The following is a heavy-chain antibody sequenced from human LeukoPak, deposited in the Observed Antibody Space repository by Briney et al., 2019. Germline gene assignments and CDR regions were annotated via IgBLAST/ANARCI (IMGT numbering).Heavy chain of an antibody. CDR1: DYSITSDYY. J-gene: IGHJ5*02. D-gene: IGHD3-10*01. V-gene: IGHV4-38-2*02. Sequence: SETLSLACAVSDYSITSDYYWGWIRQPPGKGLEWIGSIYHSGSTYYNPSLKSRVTTSVDTSKNQFSLKLTSVIAADTAVYYCAREGSTSGTNWFDPWGQGTLVTVSS. CDR2: IYHSGST. CDR3: AREGSTSGTNWFDP.